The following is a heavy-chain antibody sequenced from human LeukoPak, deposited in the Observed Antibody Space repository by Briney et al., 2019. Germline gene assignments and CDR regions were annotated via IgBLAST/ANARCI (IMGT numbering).Heavy chain of an antibody. D-gene: IGHD2-2*01. V-gene: IGHV3-33*01. CDR1: GFTFSSYG. CDR3: ARGYCTSSNCLSRFADY. Sequence: GGSLRLSCAASGFTFSSYGMHWVRQAPGKGLEWVAVIWYDGSNKYYADSVKGRFTISRDNAKNTVYLQMDSLRAEDTAVYYCARGYCTSSNCLSRFADYWGQGTLVTVST. J-gene: IGHJ4*02. CDR2: IWYDGSNK.